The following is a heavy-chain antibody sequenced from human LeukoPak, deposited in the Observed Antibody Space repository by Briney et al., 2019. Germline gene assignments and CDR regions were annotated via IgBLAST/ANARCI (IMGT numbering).Heavy chain of an antibody. Sequence: GGSLRLSCAASRFTFSNYWMSWVRQAPGKGMEWVTNIKQDGGEKNYVDSVKGRFTISRDNAKNSLYLQMNSLRVEDTAVYYCARDHLREGATGASEIWGQGTMVTVSS. V-gene: IGHV3-7*05. CDR3: ARDHLREGATGASEI. CDR1: RFTFSNYW. J-gene: IGHJ3*02. D-gene: IGHD1-26*01. CDR2: IKQDGGEK.